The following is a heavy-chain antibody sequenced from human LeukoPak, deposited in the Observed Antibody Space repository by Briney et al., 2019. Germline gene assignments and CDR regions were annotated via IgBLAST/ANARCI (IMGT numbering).Heavy chain of an antibody. V-gene: IGHV5-51*01. CDR2: IYPGDSDT. CDR1: GYSFTSYW. J-gene: IGHJ3*01. Sequence: GESLQISCKGSGYSFTSYWIAWVRQMPGKGLEWLGIIYPGDSDTRYSPSFQGQVTVSVDNSINTAYLQWSSLKASDTAIYYCARRVGANDAFDFWGQGTMVNVFS. D-gene: IGHD1-26*01. CDR3: ARRVGANDAFDF.